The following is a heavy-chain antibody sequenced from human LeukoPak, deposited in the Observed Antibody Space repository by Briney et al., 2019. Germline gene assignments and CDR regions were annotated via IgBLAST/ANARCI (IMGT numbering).Heavy chain of an antibody. CDR3: APGELAYANY. Sequence: GASVKVSCKASDCSFNSYGISWVRQAPGQGLEWMGWISAYNGNTNYAQKLQGRVTMTRDTSISTAYMELSRLRSDDTAVYYCAPGELAYANYWGQGTLVTVSS. J-gene: IGHJ4*02. CDR2: ISAYNGNT. CDR1: DCSFNSYG. V-gene: IGHV1-18*01. D-gene: IGHD4-17*01.